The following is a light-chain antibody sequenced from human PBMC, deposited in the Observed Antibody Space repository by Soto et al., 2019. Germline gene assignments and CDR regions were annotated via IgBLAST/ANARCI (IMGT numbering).Light chain of an antibody. Sequence: QSVLTQPPSVSGAPGQRVTISCTGSSSNIGAGYDVHWYQQFPGTTPKFLIYGNTNRPSGVPDRFSASKSGTSASLDITGLQAEDEAEYFCQSYDSSLPVVFGGGTKLTAL. J-gene: IGLJ2*01. CDR2: GNT. CDR3: QSYDSSLPVV. CDR1: SSNIGAGYD. V-gene: IGLV1-40*01.